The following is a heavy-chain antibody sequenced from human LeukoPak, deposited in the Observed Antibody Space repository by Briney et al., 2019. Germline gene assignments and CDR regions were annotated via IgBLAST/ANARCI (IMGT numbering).Heavy chain of an antibody. CDR1: GFTFSSYG. Sequence: HPGGSLRLSCAASGFTFSSYGMHWVRQAPGKGLEWVAVIWYDGSNKYYADSVKGRFTISRDNSKNTLYLQMNSLRAEDTAVYYCAKDSSGVVVTAPRYYFDYWGQGTLVTVSS. J-gene: IGHJ4*02. CDR2: IWYDGSNK. V-gene: IGHV3-33*06. CDR3: AKDSSGVVVTAPRYYFDY. D-gene: IGHD2-21*02.